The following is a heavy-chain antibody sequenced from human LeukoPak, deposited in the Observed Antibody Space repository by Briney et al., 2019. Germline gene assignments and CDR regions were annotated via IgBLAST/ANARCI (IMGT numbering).Heavy chain of an antibody. CDR2: INPNSGGT. CDR3: ARERVDHVVVPAAEFDP. CDR1: GYTFTGYY. J-gene: IGHJ5*02. D-gene: IGHD2-2*01. V-gene: IGHV1-2*02. Sequence: ASVKVSCKXSGYTFTGYYMHWVRQAPGQGLEWMGWINPNSGGTNYAQKFQGRVTMTRDTSISTAYMELSRLRSDDTAVYYCARERVDHVVVPAAEFDPWGQGTLVTVSS.